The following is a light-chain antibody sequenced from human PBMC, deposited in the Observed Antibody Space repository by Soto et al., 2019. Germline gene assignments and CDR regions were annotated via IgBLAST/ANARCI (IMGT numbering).Light chain of an antibody. Sequence: EIVMTQSPATLSVSPGERATLSCRASQSLSSNLAWYQQKPGQAPRLLIYDASTRATGIPARFSGSGSGTEFTLTISNLQSADFAVYYCQQYNNWPPWTFSQGTKVEIK. CDR2: DAS. CDR1: QSLSSN. J-gene: IGKJ1*01. CDR3: QQYNNWPPWT. V-gene: IGKV3-15*01.